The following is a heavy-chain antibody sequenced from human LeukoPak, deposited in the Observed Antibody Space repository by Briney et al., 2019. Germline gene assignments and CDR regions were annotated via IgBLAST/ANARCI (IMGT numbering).Heavy chain of an antibody. Sequence: GGSLRLSCAASGFTFSSYSMNWVRRAPGKGLEWVSSISSSSSYIYYADSVKGRFTISRDNAKNSLYLQMNSLRAEDTAVYYCARDLSSSWYSDYYYGMDVWGQGTTVTVSS. CDR3: ARDLSSSWYSDYYYGMDV. CDR1: GFTFSSYS. CDR2: ISSSSSYI. D-gene: IGHD6-13*01. J-gene: IGHJ6*02. V-gene: IGHV3-21*01.